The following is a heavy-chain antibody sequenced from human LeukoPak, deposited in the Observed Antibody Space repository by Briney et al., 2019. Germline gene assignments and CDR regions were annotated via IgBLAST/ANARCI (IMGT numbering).Heavy chain of an antibody. V-gene: IGHV3-23*01. CDR3: ARRAGDYSHPYDY. D-gene: IGHD3-22*01. Sequence: GGSLRLSCSASGFTFSNYGMSWVRQAPGKGLEWVSAISGSGGSTHYADSVKGRFTISRDNSKNTLYLQMNSLRAEDTAVYYCARRAGDYSHPYDYWGQGILVTVSS. CDR2: ISGSGGST. CDR1: GFTFSNYG. J-gene: IGHJ4*02.